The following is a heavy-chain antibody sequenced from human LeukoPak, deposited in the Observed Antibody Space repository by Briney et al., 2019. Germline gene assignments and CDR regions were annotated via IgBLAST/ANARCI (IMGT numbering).Heavy chain of an antibody. D-gene: IGHD2-15*01. CDR3: ARYEYFDL. CDR2: IRYDGSDQ. J-gene: IGHJ4*02. V-gene: IGHV3-30*02. CDR1: GFTFSSYD. Sequence: GGSLRLSCAASGFTFSSYDMHWVRQAPGKGLEWVAFIRYDGSDQYYADSVKGRFTISRDNSKNTLSLHLNSLRSVDTAVYYCARYEYFDLWGQGTLVIVSS.